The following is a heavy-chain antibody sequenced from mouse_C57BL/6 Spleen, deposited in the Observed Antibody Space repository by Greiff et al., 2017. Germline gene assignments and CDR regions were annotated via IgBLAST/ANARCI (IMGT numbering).Heavy chain of an antibody. J-gene: IGHJ3*01. CDR2: IYPGSGST. CDR3: ARERGGSGRFAY. D-gene: IGHD3-2*02. V-gene: IGHV1-55*01. CDR1: GYTFTSYW. Sequence: QVQLQQSGAELVKPGASVKMSCKASGYTFTSYWITWVKQRPGQGLEWIGDIYPGSGSTNYNEKFKSKATLTVDTSSSTAYMQLSSLTSEDSAVYYCARERGGSGRFAYWGQGTLVTVSA.